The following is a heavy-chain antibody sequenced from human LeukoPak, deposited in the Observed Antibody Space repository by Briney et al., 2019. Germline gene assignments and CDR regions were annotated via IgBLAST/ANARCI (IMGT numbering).Heavy chain of an antibody. D-gene: IGHD1-1*01. CDR1: GLTVSTTY. J-gene: IGHJ4*02. V-gene: IGHV3-53*01. CDR2: IYSGGST. CDR3: ARGAELANPQDY. Sequence: GGSLRLSCAASGLTVSTTYMSWVRQAPGKGLEWVSVIYSGGSTYYAESVKGRFTISRDNSKNTVYLQMNSLRAEDTAVYYCARGAELANPQDYWGQGTLVTVSS.